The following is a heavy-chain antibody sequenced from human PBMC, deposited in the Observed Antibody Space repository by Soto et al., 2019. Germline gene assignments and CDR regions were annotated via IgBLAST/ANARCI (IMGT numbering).Heavy chain of an antibody. CDR1: GFIFEDYA. V-gene: IGHV3-9*01. CDR3: AKDMEANTICDALEV. Sequence: PGGSLRLSCATSGFIFEDYAMHWVRQAPGKGLEWVSGLSWNGGATGYADSVRGRFTISRDNARTSLYLQMNSLRPEDTALYYCAKDMEANTICDALEVWGQGTMVTVSS. J-gene: IGHJ3*01. D-gene: IGHD1-1*01. CDR2: LSWNGGAT.